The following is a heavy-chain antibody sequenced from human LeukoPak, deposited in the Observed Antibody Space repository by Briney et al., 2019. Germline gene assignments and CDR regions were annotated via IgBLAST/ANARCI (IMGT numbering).Heavy chain of an antibody. D-gene: IGHD3-22*01. Sequence: PGGSLRLSCSASGFTFSYYAMHWVRQAAGKGLEFVSGISSNGGSTYYADSLKGRFTVSRDNSNNTLYLQTSSLRAEDTAIYYCAKGPTYDSLPYYFDYWGQGTLVTVSS. CDR2: ISSNGGST. V-gene: IGHV3-64D*09. J-gene: IGHJ4*02. CDR1: GFTFSYYA. CDR3: AKGPTYDSLPYYFDY.